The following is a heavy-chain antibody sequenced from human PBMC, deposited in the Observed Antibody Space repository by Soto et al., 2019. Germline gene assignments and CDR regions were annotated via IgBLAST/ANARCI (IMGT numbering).Heavy chain of an antibody. V-gene: IGHV3-43*01. CDR1: GFTFDDYT. D-gene: IGHD3-10*01. Sequence: EVQLVESGGVVVQPGGSLSLSCAASGFTFDDYTMHWVRQSPGKGLEWVSLISWDGGSTYYADSVKGRFTISRDNSKNSLYLHMNSLRTEDTALYYCAKALLWFGELRGNGMDVWGQGTTVTVSS. CDR2: ISWDGGST. J-gene: IGHJ6*02. CDR3: AKALLWFGELRGNGMDV.